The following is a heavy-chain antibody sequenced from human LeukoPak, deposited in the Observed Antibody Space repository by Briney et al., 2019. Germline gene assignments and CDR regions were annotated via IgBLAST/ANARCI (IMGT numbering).Heavy chain of an antibody. CDR3: ASSSWYGKLGY. J-gene: IGHJ4*02. V-gene: IGHV4-59*08. CDR2: IYYSGST. Sequence: PSETLSLTCTVSGGSISRYYWSWIRRPPGKGLEWIGYIYYSGSTNYNPSLKSRVTISVDTSKNQFSLKLSSVTAADTAVYYCASSSWYGKLGYWGQGTLVTVSS. CDR1: GGSISRYY. D-gene: IGHD6-13*01.